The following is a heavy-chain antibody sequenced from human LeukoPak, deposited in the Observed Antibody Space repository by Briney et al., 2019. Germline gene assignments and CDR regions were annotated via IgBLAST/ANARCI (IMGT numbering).Heavy chain of an antibody. J-gene: IGHJ6*03. V-gene: IGHV3-30*01. CDR2: LSFDGSKE. Sequence: PGGSLRLSCAASGFSFSTSSMHWVRQAPGKGLEWVAVLSFDGSKEYYADSVKGRFTISRDNSENTLSLQMNRLRTEDTAVYYCARRRSSGWNYMDVWGRGTTVTVSS. CDR1: GFSFSTSS. D-gene: IGHD6-25*01. CDR3: ARRRSSGWNYMDV.